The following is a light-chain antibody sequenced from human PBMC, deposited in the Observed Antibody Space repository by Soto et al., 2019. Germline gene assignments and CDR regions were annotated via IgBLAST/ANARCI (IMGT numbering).Light chain of an antibody. CDR1: QSISSY. Sequence: DIQMTQSPSSLSASVGDRVTITCRASQSISSYLNWYQQKPGKAPKLLIYAASSLQSGVPSRFSGSGSGTDFTLTISSLQPEDFATYYCQQSYSTPRFDDDFTFGPGTKVDIK. V-gene: IGKV1-39*01. J-gene: IGKJ3*01. CDR2: AAS. CDR3: QQSYSTPRFDDDFT.